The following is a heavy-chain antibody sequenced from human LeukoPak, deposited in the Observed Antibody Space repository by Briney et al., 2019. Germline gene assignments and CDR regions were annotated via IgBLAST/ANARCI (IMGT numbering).Heavy chain of an antibody. CDR2: IYYSGST. CDR1: GGSISSYY. D-gene: IGHD2-21*02. V-gene: IGHV4-59*08. Sequence: PSETLSLTCTVSGGSISSYYWSWIRQPPGKGLEWIGYIYYSGSTNYNPSLKSRVTISVDTSKNQFSLKLSSVTAADTAVYYCARWRHDLAYCGGDCYPDAFDIWGRGTMVTVSS. CDR3: ARWRHDLAYCGGDCYPDAFDI. J-gene: IGHJ3*02.